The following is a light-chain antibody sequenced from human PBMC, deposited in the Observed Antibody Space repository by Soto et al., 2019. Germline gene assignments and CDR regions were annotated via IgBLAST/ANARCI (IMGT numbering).Light chain of an antibody. CDR2: GAS. V-gene: IGKV3-20*01. Sequence: EIVLTQSPDTLSLSPGERATLSCRTSQSISSSLVTWYQQKPGQPPRPLIHGASSRATGIPDRFSGRGSGTDFTLTINRLEPDDFVVYYCQQYDTSPYTFGQGTKLEIK. CDR3: QQYDTSPYT. CDR1: QSISSSL. J-gene: IGKJ2*01.